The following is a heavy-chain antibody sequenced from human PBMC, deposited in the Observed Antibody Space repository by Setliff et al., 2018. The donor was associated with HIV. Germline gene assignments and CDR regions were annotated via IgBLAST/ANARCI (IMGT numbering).Heavy chain of an antibody. CDR1: GFTFRSYA. Sequence: GGSLRLSCAASGFTFRSYAMHWVRQAPGKGLEWVAKLLYDGSDDFYSDSVKGRFTISRDNSNNTLFLQMNGLRPEDTAVYYCAREDVMTGYSFDYWGQGTLVTVSS. D-gene: IGHD3-9*01. V-gene: IGHV3-30*04. CDR3: AREDVMTGYSFDY. J-gene: IGHJ4*02. CDR2: LLYDGSDD.